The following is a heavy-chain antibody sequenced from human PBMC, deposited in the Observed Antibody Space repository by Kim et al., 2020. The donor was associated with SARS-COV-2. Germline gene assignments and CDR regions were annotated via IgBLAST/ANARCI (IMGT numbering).Heavy chain of an antibody. CDR3: AKPVLGQQLVNWYYFQH. CDR1: GFTFSSYA. V-gene: IGHV3-23*01. Sequence: GGSLRLSCAASGFTFSSYAMSWVRQAPGKGLEWVSAISGSGGSTYYADSVKGRFTISRDNSKNTLYLQMNSLRAEDTAVYYCAKPVLGQQLVNWYYFQHWGQGTLVTVSS. CDR2: ISGSGGST. J-gene: IGHJ1*01. D-gene: IGHD6-13*01.